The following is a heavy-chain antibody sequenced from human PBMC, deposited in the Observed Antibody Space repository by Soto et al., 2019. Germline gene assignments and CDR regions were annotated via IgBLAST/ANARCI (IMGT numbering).Heavy chain of an antibody. CDR2: VSGGGGVT. CDR3: AKGRCSGTSCYSDY. D-gene: IGHD2-15*01. V-gene: IGHV3-23*01. Sequence: PGGSLRLSCAASGFSFSAYAMSWVRQAPGKGLEWVSGVSGGGGVTNYADSVKGRFTISRDNSKNTVYLQMNGLRAEDTAIYYCAKGRCSGTSCYSDYWGQGTLVTVS. J-gene: IGHJ4*02. CDR1: GFSFSAYA.